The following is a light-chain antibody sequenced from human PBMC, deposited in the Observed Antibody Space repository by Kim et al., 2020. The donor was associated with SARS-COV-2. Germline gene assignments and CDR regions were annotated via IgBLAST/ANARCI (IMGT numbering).Light chain of an antibody. Sequence: AVGQTCRITCQEDSLRSYYSSWYQQKPGQAPVLVIYGKNNRPSGIPDRFSGSSSGNTASLTITGAQAEDEADYYCNSRDSSGNHWVFGGGTQLTVL. CDR2: GKN. V-gene: IGLV3-19*01. J-gene: IGLJ3*02. CDR1: SLRSYY. CDR3: NSRDSSGNHWV.